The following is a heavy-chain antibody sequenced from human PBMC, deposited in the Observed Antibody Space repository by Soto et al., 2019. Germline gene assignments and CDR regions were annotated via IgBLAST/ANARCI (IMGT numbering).Heavy chain of an antibody. CDR1: GGSISSYY. V-gene: IGHV4-59*08. CDR2: IYYSGST. J-gene: IGHJ4*02. Sequence: TSETLSLTCTVSGGSISSYYWSWIRQPPGKGLEWIGYIYYSGSTNYNPSLKSRVTISVDTSKNQFSLKLSSVTAADTAVYYCARRMASYYFDYWGQGTLVTVS. CDR3: ARRMASYYFDY.